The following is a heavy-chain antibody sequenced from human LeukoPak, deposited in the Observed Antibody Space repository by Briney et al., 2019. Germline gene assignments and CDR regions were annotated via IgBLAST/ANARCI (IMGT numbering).Heavy chain of an antibody. CDR2: ISGSGGST. CDR1: GFTFSSYD. V-gene: IGHV3-23*01. D-gene: IGHD3-10*01. J-gene: IGHJ4*02. CDR3: AKDMYASGSPSFDY. Sequence: HPGGSLRLSCAASGFTFSSYDMSWVRQAPGKGLEWVSVISGSGGSTHYADSAKGRFTISRDNSKNTLYLQMNSLRAEDTAVYYCAKDMYASGSPSFDYWGQGTLVTVSS.